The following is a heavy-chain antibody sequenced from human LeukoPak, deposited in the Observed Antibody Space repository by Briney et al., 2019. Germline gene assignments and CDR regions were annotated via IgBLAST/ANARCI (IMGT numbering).Heavy chain of an antibody. CDR1: GGSVSSGSYY. J-gene: IGHJ4*02. V-gene: IGHV4-61*01. CDR2: IYYSGST. D-gene: IGHD3-10*01. CDR3: ASFYYGSGSKYYFDY. Sequence: SETLSLTCTVSGGSVSSGSYYWSWIRQPPGKGLEWIGYIYYSGSTNYNPSLKSRVTISVDTSKNQFSLKLSFVTAADTAVYYCASFYYGSGSKYYFDYWGQGTLVTVSS.